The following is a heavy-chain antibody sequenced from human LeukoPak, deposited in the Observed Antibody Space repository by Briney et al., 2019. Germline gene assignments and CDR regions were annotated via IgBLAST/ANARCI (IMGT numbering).Heavy chain of an antibody. D-gene: IGHD3-10*01. CDR2: IYYSGST. Sequence: SETLSLTCTVSGGSISSYYWSWIRQPPGKGLEWIGYIYYSGSTNYNPSLKSRVTISVDTSKNQFSLKLGSVTAADTAVYYCARQPYYYGSGSDYNWFDPWGQGTLVTVSS. CDR3: ARQPYYYGSGSDYNWFDP. J-gene: IGHJ5*02. V-gene: IGHV4-59*01. CDR1: GGSISSYY.